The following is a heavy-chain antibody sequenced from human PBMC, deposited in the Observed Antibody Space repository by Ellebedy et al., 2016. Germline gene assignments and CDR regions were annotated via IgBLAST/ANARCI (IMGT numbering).Heavy chain of an antibody. V-gene: IGHV3-48*04. CDR1: GFTFSDYP. CDR2: ISYSSSTI. D-gene: IGHD2-15*01. CDR3: ARDQPQFCSGGSCYLPRDY. J-gene: IGHJ4*02. Sequence: GGSLRLSCAASGFTFSDYPMNWVRQAPGKGLEWVSYISYSSSTIYYADSVKGRFTIYRDNAKNSMYRQMNSLRAEDTAMYYCARDQPQFCSGGSCYLPRDYWGQGTLVTVSS.